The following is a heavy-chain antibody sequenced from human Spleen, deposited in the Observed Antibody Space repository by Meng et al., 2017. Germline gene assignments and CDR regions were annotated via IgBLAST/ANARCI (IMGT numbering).Heavy chain of an antibody. Sequence: VQVEESGGGLVQPGGSLRLSCAASGFTVSSNYMSWVRQAPGKGLEWVSYISTSGSTTYDADSVKGRFTISRDNAKNSLYLQMNSLRAEDTAVYYCARVDTGSSPDYWGQGTLVTVSS. CDR3: ARVDTGSSPDY. J-gene: IGHJ4*02. D-gene: IGHD1-26*01. CDR1: GFTVSSNY. V-gene: IGHV3-11*01. CDR2: ISTSGSTT.